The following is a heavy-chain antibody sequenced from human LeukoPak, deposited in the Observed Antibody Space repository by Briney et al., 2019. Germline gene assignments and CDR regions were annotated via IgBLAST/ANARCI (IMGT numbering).Heavy chain of an antibody. J-gene: IGHJ5*02. V-gene: IGHV4-4*07. CDR2: IYTSGST. CDR3: AKGAARTGWFDP. CDR1: GGSISSYY. Sequence: SETLSLTCTVPGGSISSYYWSWIRQPAGKGLEWIGRIYTSGSTNYNPSLKSRVTMSVDTSKNQFSLKLSSVTAADTAVYYCAKGAARTGWFDPWGQGALVIVSS. D-gene: IGHD3/OR15-3a*01.